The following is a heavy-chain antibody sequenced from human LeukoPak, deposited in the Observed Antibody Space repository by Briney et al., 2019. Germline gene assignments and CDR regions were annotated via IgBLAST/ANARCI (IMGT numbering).Heavy chain of an antibody. CDR1: SGSFSGYY. CDR2: INHSGST. J-gene: IGHJ4*02. V-gene: IGHV4-34*01. D-gene: IGHD3-3*01. CDR3: ARANDCDFWSGYSFDY. Sequence: SETLSLTCAVYSGSFSGYYWSWIRQPPGKGLEWIGEINHSGSTNYNPSLKSRVTISVDTSKNQFSLKLSSVTAADTAVYYCARANDCDFWSGYSFDYWGQGTLVTVSS.